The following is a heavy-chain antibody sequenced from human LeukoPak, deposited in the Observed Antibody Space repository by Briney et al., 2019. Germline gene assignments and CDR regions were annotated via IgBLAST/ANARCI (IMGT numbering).Heavy chain of an antibody. V-gene: IGHV3-43*01. J-gene: IGHJ4*02. CDR3: AKELDTMFFDY. D-gene: IGHD3-10*02. Sequence: GGSLRLSCATSGFTFDRYTIHWVRQAPGKGLEWVSLAGWAGGTSYYSDSVRGRFTISRDSGKNSVYLQMNSLTTDDTAFYFCAKELDTMFFDYWGQGALVTVSS. CDR1: GFTFDRYT. CDR2: AGWAGGTS.